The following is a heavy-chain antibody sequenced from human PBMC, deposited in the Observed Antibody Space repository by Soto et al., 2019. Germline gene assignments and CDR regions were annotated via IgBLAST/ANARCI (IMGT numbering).Heavy chain of an antibody. CDR1: VFTFITYE. CDR3: ARASALGPTGYYGF. D-gene: IGHD6-6*01. Sequence: GRSLRLSCASSVFTFITYEMNWVRQAPGKGLEWVSYITSSGGTIYYADSVKGRFTISRDNAENSLYLQMNSLRAEDTAVYYCARASALGPTGYYGFWGEGALVTSPQ. J-gene: IGHJ4*02. CDR2: ITSSGGTI. V-gene: IGHV3-48*03.